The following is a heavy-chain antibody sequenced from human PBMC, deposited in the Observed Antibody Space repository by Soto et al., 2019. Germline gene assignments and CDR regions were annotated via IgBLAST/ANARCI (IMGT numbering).Heavy chain of an antibody. V-gene: IGHV1-8*01. D-gene: IGHD1-26*01. CDR2: MNPNSGNT. CDR1: GYTFTSYD. CDR3: ARSVGAPDY. J-gene: IGHJ4*02. Sequence: ASVKVSCKASGYTFTSYDINWVLQATGQGLEWMGWMNPNSGNTGYAQKFQGRVTMIRNTSISTAYMELSSLRSDDTGVYYCARSVGAPDYWGQGTLVTVSS.